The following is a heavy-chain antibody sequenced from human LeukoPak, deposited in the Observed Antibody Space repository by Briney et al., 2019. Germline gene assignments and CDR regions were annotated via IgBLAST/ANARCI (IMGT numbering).Heavy chain of an antibody. J-gene: IGHJ4*02. Sequence: ASVKVSCKASGGTFSSYAISWVRQAPGQGLEWMGRIIPIFGTANYAQKFQGRVTITTDESTSTAYMELSNLRSEGTAVYYCARDPDYYGSGKAFDYWGQGTLVTVSS. D-gene: IGHD3-10*01. CDR1: GGTFSSYA. CDR3: ARDPDYYGSGKAFDY. CDR2: IIPIFGTA. V-gene: IGHV1-69*05.